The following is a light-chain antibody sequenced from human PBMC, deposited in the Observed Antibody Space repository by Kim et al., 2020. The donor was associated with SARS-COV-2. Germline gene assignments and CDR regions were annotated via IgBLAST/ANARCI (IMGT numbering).Light chain of an antibody. Sequence: EIVLTQSPDFQAVTPKEKVTIACRASQSIADHLHWYQQKPDQSPKLIMKYASQSIPGVPSRFSGSGSGTEFALTIYSLEPEDAAVYYCHYSTAFRHTFGPGTKVDIK. CDR2: YAS. CDR1: QSIADH. CDR3: HYSTAFRHT. J-gene: IGKJ1*01. V-gene: IGKV6D-21*02.